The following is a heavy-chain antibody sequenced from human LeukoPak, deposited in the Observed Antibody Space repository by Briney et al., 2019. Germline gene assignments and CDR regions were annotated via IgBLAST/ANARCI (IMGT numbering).Heavy chain of an antibody. Sequence: PSETLSLTCTVSGGSISSGSYYWSWIRQPPGKGLEWIGEINHSGSTNYNPSLKSRVTISVDTSKNQFSLKLSSVTAADTAVYYCARSRAGGYSNSYWFDPWGQGTLVTVSS. CDR3: ARSRAGGYSNSYWFDP. D-gene: IGHD3-22*01. CDR2: INHSGST. V-gene: IGHV4-39*07. J-gene: IGHJ5*02. CDR1: GGSISSGSYY.